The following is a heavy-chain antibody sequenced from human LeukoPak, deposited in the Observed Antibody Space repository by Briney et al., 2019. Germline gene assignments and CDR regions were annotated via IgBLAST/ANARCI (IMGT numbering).Heavy chain of an antibody. CDR3: ARALGYQLLSWWFDP. CDR2: INPNSGGT. CDR1: GYTFTGYY. D-gene: IGHD2-2*01. J-gene: IGHJ5*02. V-gene: IGHV1-2*02. Sequence: ASVKVSCKASGYTFTGYYMHWVRQAPGQGLEWMGWINPNSGGTNYAQKLQGRVTMTTDTSTSTAYMELRSLRSDDTAVYYCARALGYQLLSWWFDPWGQGTLVTVSS.